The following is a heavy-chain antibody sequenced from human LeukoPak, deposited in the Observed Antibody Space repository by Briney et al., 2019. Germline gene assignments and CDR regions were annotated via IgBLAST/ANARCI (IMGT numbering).Heavy chain of an antibody. J-gene: IGHJ5*02. V-gene: IGHV5-51*01. CDR2: IYPDDSDT. CDR1: GYSFTSCW. Sequence: HGESLKISCKGSGYSFTSCWIGWARQMPGKGLEWMGIIYPDDSDTRYSPSFQGQVTISADKSISTAYLQWSSLKASDTAMYYCMRQRYYDSSGQFDPWGQGTLVTVSS. CDR3: MRQRYYDSSGQFDP. D-gene: IGHD3-22*01.